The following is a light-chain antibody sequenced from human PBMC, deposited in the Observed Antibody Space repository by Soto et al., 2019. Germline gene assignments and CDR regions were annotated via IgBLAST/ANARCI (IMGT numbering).Light chain of an antibody. CDR1: QGIRND. V-gene: IGKV1-17*01. CDR3: QQYNNWPPIT. CDR2: AAS. J-gene: IGKJ5*01. Sequence: DIQMTQSPSTLSASVGDRVTITCRASQGIRNDLGWYQQKPGKAPKRLIYAASSLKAGVPARFSGSGSGTAFTLTISSLQSEDFAVYYCQQYNNWPPITFGQGTRLEI.